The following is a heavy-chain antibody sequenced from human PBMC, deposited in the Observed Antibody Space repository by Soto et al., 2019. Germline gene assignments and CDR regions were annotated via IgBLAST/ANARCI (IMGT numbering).Heavy chain of an antibody. D-gene: IGHD3-9*01. CDR2: VWYDGSHK. J-gene: IGHJ4*02. CDR3: VRVPGITTLADY. Sequence: SLRLSCAASGFTFTNYGMHWVRQAPGKGLEWVAIVWYDGSHKYYADSAKGRFTISRDNSKNTLYLQMNSLRAEDTAVYYCVRVPGITTLADYWGQGTLVTVSS. CDR1: GFTFTNYG. V-gene: IGHV3-33*01.